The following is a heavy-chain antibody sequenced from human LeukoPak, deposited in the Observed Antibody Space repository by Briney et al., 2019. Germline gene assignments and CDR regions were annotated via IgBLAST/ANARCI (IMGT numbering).Heavy chain of an antibody. Sequence: PSETLSLTCTVSSGSISTSNYYWGWVRQPPGKALEWIGNIFYSGSTYYSPSLKSRVTMSVDTSKNQFSLRLSSVTAADTAIYYCARGISGSGSYGHFDYWGQGILVTVSS. CDR3: ARGISGSGSYGHFDY. J-gene: IGHJ4*02. D-gene: IGHD1-26*01. CDR1: SGSISTSNYY. V-gene: IGHV4-39*07. CDR2: IFYSGST.